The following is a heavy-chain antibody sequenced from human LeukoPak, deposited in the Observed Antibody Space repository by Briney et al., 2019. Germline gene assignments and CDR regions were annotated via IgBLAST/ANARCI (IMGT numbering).Heavy chain of an antibody. Sequence: GGSLRLSCAASGFTFSNAWMSWVRQAPGKGLEWVGRIKSKTDGGTTDYAAPVKGRFTISIDDSKNTLYLQMNSLKTEDTAVYYCTSDSGSYQFDYWGQGTLVTVSS. CDR1: GFTFSNAW. CDR2: IKSKTDGGTT. J-gene: IGHJ4*02. V-gene: IGHV3-15*01. D-gene: IGHD1-26*01. CDR3: TSDSGSYQFDY.